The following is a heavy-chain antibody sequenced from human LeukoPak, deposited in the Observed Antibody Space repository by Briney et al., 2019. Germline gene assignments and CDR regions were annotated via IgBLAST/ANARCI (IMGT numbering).Heavy chain of an antibody. V-gene: IGHV3-48*01. Sequence: QPGGSLRLSCAASGFTFSSYSMNWVRQAPGKGLEWVSYITGSINTIHYADSVKGRFTISRDNSKNTLSLQLNTLRPEDTALYYCAKDGDDCIDYWGQGTLVTISS. J-gene: IGHJ4*02. D-gene: IGHD2-21*01. CDR3: AKDGDDCIDY. CDR1: GFTFSSYS. CDR2: ITGSINTI.